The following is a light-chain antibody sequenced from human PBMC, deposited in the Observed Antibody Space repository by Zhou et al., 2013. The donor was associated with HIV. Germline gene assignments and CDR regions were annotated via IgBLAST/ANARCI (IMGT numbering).Light chain of an antibody. CDR3: QQADT. CDR2: GTS. J-gene: IGKJ4*01. V-gene: IGKV3-20*01. Sequence: EIVLTQSPGTLSLSPGERATLSCRASQSVSSSYLAWYQQKPGQAPRLLLFGTSSRATGIADRFSGSGSGTDFTLTISRLEPEDFAVYYCQQADTFGGGTKVEIK. CDR1: QSVSSSY.